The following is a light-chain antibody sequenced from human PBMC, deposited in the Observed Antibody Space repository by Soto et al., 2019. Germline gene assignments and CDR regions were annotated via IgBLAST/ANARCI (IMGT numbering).Light chain of an antibody. Sequence: DIQMTQSPSSLSASVGDRVTITCRASQGISNYLAWYQQKPGKVPKLLIYAASTLHSGVPSRFSGSGSGTDFTLTISSLQPEDVATYYCHKYNSAPYTFGQGTKREI. J-gene: IGKJ2*01. CDR2: AAS. V-gene: IGKV1-27*01. CDR3: HKYNSAPYT. CDR1: QGISNY.